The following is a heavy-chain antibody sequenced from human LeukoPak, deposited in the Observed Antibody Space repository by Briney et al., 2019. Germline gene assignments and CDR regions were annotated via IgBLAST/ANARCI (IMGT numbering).Heavy chain of an antibody. D-gene: IGHD3-22*01. CDR3: ARDYYDSSGDYEGGAFYI. J-gene: IGHJ3*02. V-gene: IGHV1-69*13. Sequence: SVKVSCKASGGTFSSYAISWVRQAPGQGLEWMGGIIPIFGTANYAQKFQGRVTITADESTSTAYMELSTLRSEDTAVYYCARDYYDSSGDYEGGAFYIWGQGTMVTVSS. CDR1: GGTFSSYA. CDR2: IIPIFGTA.